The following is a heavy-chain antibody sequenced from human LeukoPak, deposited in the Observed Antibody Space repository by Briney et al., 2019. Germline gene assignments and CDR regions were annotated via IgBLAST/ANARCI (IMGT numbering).Heavy chain of an antibody. Sequence: SETLSLTCAVYGGSFSGYYWSWIRQPPGKGLEWIGEINHSGSTNYNPSLKSRVAISVDTSKNQFSLKLSSVTAADTAVYYCARGEATIYYFDYWGQGTLVTVSS. CDR3: ARGEATIYYFDY. CDR2: INHSGST. D-gene: IGHD5-24*01. J-gene: IGHJ4*02. V-gene: IGHV4-34*01. CDR1: GGSFSGYY.